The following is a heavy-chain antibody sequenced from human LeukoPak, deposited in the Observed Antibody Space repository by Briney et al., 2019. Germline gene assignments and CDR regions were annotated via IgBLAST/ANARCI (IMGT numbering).Heavy chain of an antibody. Sequence: GESLKISCKGAGYSFTSYWIGWVRQMPGKGLEWMGIIYPGDSDTRYSPSFQGQVTISDNKSISTAYLQWSCLKASDTAMYYCARLSCSSTSCYMYLYYFDYWGQGTLVTVS. J-gene: IGHJ4*02. CDR2: IYPGDSDT. D-gene: IGHD2-2*02. V-gene: IGHV5-51*01. CDR1: GYSFTSYW. CDR3: ARLSCSSTSCYMYLYYFDY.